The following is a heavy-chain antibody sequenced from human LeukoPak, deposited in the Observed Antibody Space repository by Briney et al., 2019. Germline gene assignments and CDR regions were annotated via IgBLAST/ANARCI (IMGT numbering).Heavy chain of an antibody. CDR3: ARDKGRYDSSGYYG. CDR2: IYSSGST. J-gene: IGHJ4*02. Sequence: SETLSLTCTVSAGSISSYYWSWNRQPPGKGRGWNGYIYSSGSTNYTPSLKSRVTISVDTSKNQFSLKLSSVTAADTAVYYCARDKGRYDSSGYYGWGRGTLVTVSS. CDR1: AGSISSYY. D-gene: IGHD3-22*01. V-gene: IGHV4-4*09.